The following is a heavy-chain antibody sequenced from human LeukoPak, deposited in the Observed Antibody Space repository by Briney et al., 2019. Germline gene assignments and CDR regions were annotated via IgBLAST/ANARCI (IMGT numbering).Heavy chain of an antibody. D-gene: IGHD3-16*01. CDR2: ISRRSSHT. J-gene: IGHJ4*02. CDR1: GFTFSDYD. Sequence: GGSLRLSCSASGFTFSDYDMNWIRQAPGKGLERILAISRRSSHTYYGDSVKGRFSISRDNAKNLLYLQMNGLGAEDTAVYYCGRAFPTLRTSSAGDLWGQGTLVTVSS. CDR3: GRAFPTLRTSSAGDL. V-gene: IGHV3-21*06.